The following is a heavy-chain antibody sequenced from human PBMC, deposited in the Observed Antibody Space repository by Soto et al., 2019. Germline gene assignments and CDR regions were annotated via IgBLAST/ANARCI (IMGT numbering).Heavy chain of an antibody. CDR3: ARDPYGDKRPNWFDP. CDR1: VGTFSSYA. D-gene: IGHD4-17*01. V-gene: IGHV1-69*13. J-gene: IGHJ5*02. Sequence: SVKVSCTASVGTFSSYAIICVRPAPGQGLEWMGGIIPIFGTANYAQKFQGRVTITADESTSTAYMELSSLRSEDTAVYYCARDPYGDKRPNWFDPWGQGTQVTVSS. CDR2: IIPIFGTA.